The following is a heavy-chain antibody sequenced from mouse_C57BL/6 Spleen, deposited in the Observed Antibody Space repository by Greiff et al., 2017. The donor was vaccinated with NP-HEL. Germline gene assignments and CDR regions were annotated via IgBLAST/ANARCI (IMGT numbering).Heavy chain of an antibody. Sequence: LVESGAELVRPGTSVKVSCKASGYAFTNYLIEWVKQRPGQGLEWIGVINPGSGGTNYNEKFKGKATLTADKSSSTAYMQLSSLTSEDSAVYFCARGGDSSGLAWFAYWGQGTLVTVSA. CDR3: ARGGDSSGLAWFAY. CDR2: INPGSGGT. V-gene: IGHV1-54*01. J-gene: IGHJ3*01. CDR1: GYAFTNYL. D-gene: IGHD3-2*02.